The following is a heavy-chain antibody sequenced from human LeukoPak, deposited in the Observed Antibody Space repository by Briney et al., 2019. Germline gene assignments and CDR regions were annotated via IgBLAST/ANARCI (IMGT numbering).Heavy chain of an antibody. CDR3: AKGYFEYSSSSGFRY. D-gene: IGHD6-6*01. CDR2: ISWNSGSI. Sequence: PGGSLRLSCAASGFTFDDYAMHWVRQAPGKGLEWVSGISWNSGSIGYADSVKGRFTISRDNAKNSLYLQMNSLRAEDTALYYCAKGYFEYSSSSGFRYWGQGTLVTVSS. V-gene: IGHV3-9*01. CDR1: GFTFDDYA. J-gene: IGHJ4*02.